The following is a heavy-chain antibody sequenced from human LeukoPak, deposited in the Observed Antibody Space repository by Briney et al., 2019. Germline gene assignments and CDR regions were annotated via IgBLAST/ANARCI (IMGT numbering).Heavy chain of an antibody. V-gene: IGHV1-69*05. CDR1: GGTFSSYA. D-gene: IGHD5-12*01. CDR3: ATRRIKNSGYVPYYFDY. CDR2: IIPIFGTA. Sequence: ASVKVSCKASGGTFSSYAISWVRQAPGQGLEWMGGIIPIFGTANYAQKSQGRVTITTDESTSTAYMELSSLRSEDTAVYYCATRRIKNSGYVPYYFDYWGQGTLVTVSS. J-gene: IGHJ4*02.